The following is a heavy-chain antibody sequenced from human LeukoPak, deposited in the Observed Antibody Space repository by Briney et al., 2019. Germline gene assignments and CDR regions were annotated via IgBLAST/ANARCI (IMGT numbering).Heavy chain of an antibody. D-gene: IGHD3-3*01. V-gene: IGHV3-48*01. Sequence: PGGSLRLSCAASGFTSSSYSMNWVRQAPGKGPEWVSYIDARSGITYYADSVQGRFTISRDNAKESVFLQMNSLRVDDTAVYYCARTYDFGRGPPGDAFDNWGPGTWVTVSS. CDR1: GFTSSSYS. CDR2: IDARSGIT. CDR3: ARTYDFGRGPPGDAFDN. J-gene: IGHJ3*02.